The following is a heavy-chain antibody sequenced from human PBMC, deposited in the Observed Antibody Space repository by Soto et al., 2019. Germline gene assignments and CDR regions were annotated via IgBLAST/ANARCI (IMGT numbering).Heavy chain of an antibody. CDR3: VKQAHGLDGVAFDY. CDR1: GFAFDSYA. J-gene: IGHJ4*02. D-gene: IGHD2-15*01. CDR2: ISASVTSQ. V-gene: IGHV3-23*01. Sequence: PGGSLRLSCAASGFAFDSYAMNWVRQAPGKGLEWIATISASVTSQYYADSVKGRFTISRDNPKNILYLHMSSLRADDTAIYYCVKQAHGLDGVAFDYWGQGTQVTVSS.